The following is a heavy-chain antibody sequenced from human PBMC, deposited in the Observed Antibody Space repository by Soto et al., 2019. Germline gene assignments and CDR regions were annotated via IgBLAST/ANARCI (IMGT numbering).Heavy chain of an antibody. D-gene: IGHD2-15*01. J-gene: IGHJ5*02. Sequence: GSLRLSCAVSGFTVSSNYMSWVRQAPGKGLEWVSVIYSGGSTYYADSVKGRFTISRDNSKNTLYLQMNSLRAEDTAVYYCARDPQGYCSGGSCYEAWFDPWGQGTLVTVSS. CDR2: IYSGGST. CDR3: ARDPQGYCSGGSCYEAWFDP. CDR1: GFTVSSNY. V-gene: IGHV3-66*01.